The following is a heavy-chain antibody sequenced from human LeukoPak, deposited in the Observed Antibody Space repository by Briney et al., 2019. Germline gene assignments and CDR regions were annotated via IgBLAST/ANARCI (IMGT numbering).Heavy chain of an antibody. CDR2: ISSSGSTI. CDR1: GFTFSSYE. J-gene: IGHJ1*01. CDR3: ARVPLYCSGGSCSPRTFQH. D-gene: IGHD2-15*01. V-gene: IGHV3-48*03. Sequence: SGGSLRLSCAASGFTFSSYEMNWVRQAPGKGLEWVSYISSSGSTIYYADSVKGRFTTSRDNAKNSLYLQMNSLRAEDTAVYYCARVPLYCSGGSCSPRTFQHWGQGTLVTVSS.